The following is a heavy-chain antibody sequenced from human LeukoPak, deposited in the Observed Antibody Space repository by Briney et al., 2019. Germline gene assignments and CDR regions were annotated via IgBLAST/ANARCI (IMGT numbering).Heavy chain of an antibody. CDR1: GFSVSNNY. CDR3: ASDSYSPEDFQH. Sequence: GESLTLSCAASGFSVSNNYMSWGRHAPGKGLELVSVIYSGGSTFYSDSVKGRFTISIDNSTNTLYLQMNSLIAEDTAVYYCASDSYSPEDFQHWGQGTLVTVSS. V-gene: IGHV3-66*01. CDR2: IYSGGST. J-gene: IGHJ1*01. D-gene: IGHD2-15*01.